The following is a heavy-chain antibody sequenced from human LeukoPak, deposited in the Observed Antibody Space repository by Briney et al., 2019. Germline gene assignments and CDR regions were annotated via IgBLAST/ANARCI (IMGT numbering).Heavy chain of an antibody. J-gene: IGHJ4*02. CDR3: ARAGVSGYYWFDY. D-gene: IGHD3-3*01. CDR1: GFTFDDYA. Sequence: GGSLRLSCAASGFTFDDYAMHWVRQAPGKGLEWVSGISWNSGSIGYADSVKGRSTISRDNAKNSLYLQMNSLRAEDTAVYYCARAGVSGYYWFDYWGQGTLVTVSS. CDR2: ISWNSGSI. V-gene: IGHV3-9*01.